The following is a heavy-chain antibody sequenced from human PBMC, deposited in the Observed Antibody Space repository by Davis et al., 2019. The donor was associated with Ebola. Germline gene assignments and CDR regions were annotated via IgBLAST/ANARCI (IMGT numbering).Heavy chain of an antibody. CDR1: GFTFSSHE. J-gene: IGHJ4*02. CDR2: INSRGSSI. D-gene: IGHD4-17*01. V-gene: IGHV3-48*03. Sequence: GGSLRLSCAASGFTFSSHEMNWVRQAPGKGLEWVSYINSRGSSIYYADSVKGRFTISRDNAKNSLFLQMNSLRDEDTAVYYCATDDYGNFENWSQGALVTVSS. CDR3: ATDDYGNFEN.